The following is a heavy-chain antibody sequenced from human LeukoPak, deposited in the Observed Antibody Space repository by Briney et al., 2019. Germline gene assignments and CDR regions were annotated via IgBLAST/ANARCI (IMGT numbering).Heavy chain of an antibody. CDR2: IYTSGST. CDR3: ARESASITIFGVALLGHFDY. CDR1: GGSISSYY. V-gene: IGHV4-4*07. Sequence: PSETLSLTCTVSGGSISSYYWSWIRQPARKGLERIGRIYTSGSTNYNPSLKSRVTMSVDTSKNQFSLKLSSVTAADTAVYYCARESASITIFGVALLGHFDYWGQGTLVTVSS. D-gene: IGHD3-3*01. J-gene: IGHJ4*02.